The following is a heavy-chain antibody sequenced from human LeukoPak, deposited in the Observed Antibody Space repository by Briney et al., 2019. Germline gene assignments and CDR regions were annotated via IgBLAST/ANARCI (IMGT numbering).Heavy chain of an antibody. CDR1: GFTFTTYD. CDR2: INDSDGII. CDR3: VTDKWDS. D-gene: IGHD1-26*01. J-gene: IGHJ4*02. Sequence: GGSLRLSCAASGFTFTTYDIHWVRQAPGKGLEWVSTINDSDGIIYYADSVKGRFTISRDNSKNTLYLQMNGLTVEDTAVYYCVTDKWDSWGQGTLVTVSS. V-gene: IGHV3-23*01.